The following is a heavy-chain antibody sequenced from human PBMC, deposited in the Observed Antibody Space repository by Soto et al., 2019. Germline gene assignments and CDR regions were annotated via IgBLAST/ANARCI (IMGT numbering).Heavy chain of an antibody. Sequence: PGGSLRLSCAASGFTFSNYSMNWVRQAPGKGLEWVSSISSTSKYIYYADSVKGRFTISRDNAKKSLYLQMNSLRVEDTAVYYCAGGLSSGWFDYWGQGILVTVSS. CDR3: AGGLSSGWFDY. CDR1: GFTFSNYS. D-gene: IGHD6-19*01. J-gene: IGHJ5*01. V-gene: IGHV3-21*01. CDR2: ISSTSKYI.